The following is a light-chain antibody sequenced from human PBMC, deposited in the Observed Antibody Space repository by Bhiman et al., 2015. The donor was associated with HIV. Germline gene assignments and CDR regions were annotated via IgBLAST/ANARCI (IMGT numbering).Light chain of an antibody. Sequence: SYELTQPPSVSVSPGQTASITCSGDKLGDKYVCWYQQKPGQSPVLVMYQDNKRPSGIPERFSGSNSGNTATLTVSGIQAMDEADYYCYSRDSSGNHLGVFGGGTKLTVL. V-gene: IGLV3-1*01. J-gene: IGLJ2*01. CDR3: YSRDSSGNHLGV. CDR1: KLGDKY. CDR2: QDN.